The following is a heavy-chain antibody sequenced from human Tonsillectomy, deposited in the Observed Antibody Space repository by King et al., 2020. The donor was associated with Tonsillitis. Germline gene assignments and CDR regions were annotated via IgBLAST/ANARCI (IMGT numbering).Heavy chain of an antibody. J-gene: IGHJ6*02. CDR3: AKGVNWVSYQDYGMDV. V-gene: IGHV3-23*04. CDR2: ISRSGGSA. CDR1: GFTFSNYA. D-gene: IGHD3-16*02. Sequence: VQLVESGGGLVQPGGSLRLSCAASGFTFSNYAMNWVRQAPGKGLEWVSEISRSGGSAEYAGSVKGRFTISRDNSKNTLYLQMNSLRADDTAVYYCAKGVNWVSYQDYGMDVWGQGTTVTVSS.